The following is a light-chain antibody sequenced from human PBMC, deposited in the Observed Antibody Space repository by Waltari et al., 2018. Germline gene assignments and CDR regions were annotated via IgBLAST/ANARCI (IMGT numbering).Light chain of an antibody. CDR3: QQYYSTPGT. CDR1: QSVLYSSNNKNY. V-gene: IGKV4-1*01. CDR2: WAP. Sequence: DIVMTQSPDSLAVSLGERATINCKSSQSVLYSSNNKNYLAWYQQKPGQPPKLLIYWAPTRESGVPDRFSGSGSGTDFTLTISSLQAEDVAVYYCQQYYSTPGTFGQGTKVEIK. J-gene: IGKJ1*01.